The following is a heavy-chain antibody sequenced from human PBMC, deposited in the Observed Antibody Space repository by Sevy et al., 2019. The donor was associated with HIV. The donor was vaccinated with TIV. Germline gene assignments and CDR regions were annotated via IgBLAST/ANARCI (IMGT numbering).Heavy chain of an antibody. Sequence: GGSLRLSCAASGFTFSNVWMSWVRQAPGKGLEWISSIKSKTDGGTTDYAPPVKGRFTISRDDSKTTLYLQMNSLKIEDIAVYYCTTGGSLFQHWGQGTLVTVSS. V-gene: IGHV3-15*01. J-gene: IGHJ1*01. CDR2: IKSKTDGGTT. D-gene: IGHD3-16*01. CDR1: GFTFSNVW. CDR3: TTGGSLFQH.